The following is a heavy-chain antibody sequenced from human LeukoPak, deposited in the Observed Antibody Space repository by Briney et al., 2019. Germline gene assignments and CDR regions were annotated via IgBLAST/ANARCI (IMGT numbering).Heavy chain of an antibody. Sequence: ASVKVSCKASGYTFTGYYVHWVRQAPGQGIEWMGWINPKSGGTNYAQKFQGRVTMTRDTSISTAYMELSRLRSDDTAVYYCAKEGGYSRSGTCYPWWFDPWGQGSLVSVSS. J-gene: IGHJ5*02. CDR1: GYTFTGYY. V-gene: IGHV1-2*02. D-gene: IGHD2-15*01. CDR3: AKEGGYSRSGTCYPWWFDP. CDR2: INPKSGGT.